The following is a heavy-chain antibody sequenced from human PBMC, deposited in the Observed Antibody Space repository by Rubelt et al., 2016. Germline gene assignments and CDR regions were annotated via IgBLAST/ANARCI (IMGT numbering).Heavy chain of an antibody. J-gene: IGHJ4*02. D-gene: IGHD4-17*01. Sequence: ESGPGLVKPSETLSLTCTVSGGSISSYYWSWIRQPAGKGLEWIGRIYTRGSTNYNPSLKSRVPMSVDTSKDQFSLKLSSVTAADTAVYYCARGAPDRGSRTVTLDYWGQGTLVTVSS. CDR3: ARGAPDRGSRTVTLDY. CDR1: GGSISSYY. CDR2: IYTRGST. V-gene: IGHV4-4*07.